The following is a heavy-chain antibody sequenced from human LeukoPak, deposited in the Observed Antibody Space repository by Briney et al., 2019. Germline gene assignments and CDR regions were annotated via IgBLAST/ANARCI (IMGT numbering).Heavy chain of an antibody. J-gene: IGHJ4*02. V-gene: IGHV3-7*01. CDR1: GFTFSSYA. D-gene: IGHD1-1*01. CDR3: ARGLLYAGTTGY. CDR2: IKHDGSEK. Sequence: GGSLRLSCAASGFTFSSYAMSWVRQAPGKGLEWVANIKHDGSEKYYLDSVKGRFTISRDNAKNSLYLQMNSLRAEDTAVYYCARGLLYAGTTGYWGQGTLVTVSS.